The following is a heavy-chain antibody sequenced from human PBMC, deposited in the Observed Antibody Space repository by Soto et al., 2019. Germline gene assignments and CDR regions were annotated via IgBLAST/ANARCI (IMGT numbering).Heavy chain of an antibody. V-gene: IGHV3-53*02. J-gene: IGHJ4*02. D-gene: IGHD3-16*01. CDR1: GFTVSGNY. CDR2: IYNGGGT. CDR3: ASTVGCSYDY. Sequence: EVQLVETGGGLIQPGGSLRLSCAASGFTVSGNYMSWVRQAPGKGLEWVSGIYNGGGTYYADSVKGRFTISIDHSKKILYLQMNSLRAEDTAVYYCASTVGCSYDYWGQGTLVTVSS.